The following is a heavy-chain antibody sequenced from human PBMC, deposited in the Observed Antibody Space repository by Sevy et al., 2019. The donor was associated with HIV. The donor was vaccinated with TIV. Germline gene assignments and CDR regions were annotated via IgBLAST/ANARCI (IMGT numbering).Heavy chain of an antibody. CDR1: GFTFTRYT. CDR2: FCFGDGKM. D-gene: IGHD2-8*01. Sequence: GGSLRLSCMTSGFTFTRYTMTWVRQAPGKGLEWVSTFCFGDGKMYYADSVKGRFTFSRDISKNAVYLQMNSLRADDTAVYYCAREGCTKPHDYWGQGTLVTVSS. CDR3: AREGCTKPHDY. J-gene: IGHJ4*02. V-gene: IGHV3-23*01.